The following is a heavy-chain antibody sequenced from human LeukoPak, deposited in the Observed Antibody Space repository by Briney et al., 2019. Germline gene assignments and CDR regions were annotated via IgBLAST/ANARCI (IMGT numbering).Heavy chain of an antibody. D-gene: IGHD1-26*01. V-gene: IGHV3-30*04. CDR1: GFTFSSYA. CDR2: ISSDGSNK. Sequence: GGSLRLSCATSGFTFSSYAMHWVRQAPGKGLEWVAVISSDGSNKYYADSVKGRFTISRDNSKNTLYLQMNSLRAEDTAVYYCAKDKSLYRKAGYYFDYWGQGTLVTVSS. CDR3: AKDKSLYRKAGYYFDY. J-gene: IGHJ4*02.